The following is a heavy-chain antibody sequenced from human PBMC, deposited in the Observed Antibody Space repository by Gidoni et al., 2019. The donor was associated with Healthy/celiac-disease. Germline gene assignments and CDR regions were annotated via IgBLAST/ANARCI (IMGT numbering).Heavy chain of an antibody. CDR2: IKQDGSEK. J-gene: IGHJ6*02. CDR3: ATGGFAVVPAAMRNYYYYGMDV. Sequence: EVQLVESGGGLVQPGGSLRLSCAAAGFTFSSYWVSWVRQAPGTGLEWVANIKQDGSEKYYVDSVKGRFTISRDNAKNSLYLQMNSLRAEDTAVYYCATGGFAVVPAAMRNYYYYGMDVWGQGTTVTVSS. V-gene: IGHV3-7*01. CDR1: GFTFSSYW. D-gene: IGHD2-2*01.